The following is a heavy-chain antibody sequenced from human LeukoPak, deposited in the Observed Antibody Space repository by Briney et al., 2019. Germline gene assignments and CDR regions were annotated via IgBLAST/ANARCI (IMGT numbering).Heavy chain of an antibody. J-gene: IGHJ5*02. CDR2: ISGSGGST. D-gene: IGHD6-19*01. CDR3: AKDSIAVAGWFDP. Sequence: GGSLRLSCAASGFTFDNHAMGWVRQAPGKGLEWVSAISGSGGSTYYADSVKGRFTISRDNSKNTLYLQMNSLRAEDTAVYYCAKDSIAVAGWFDPWGQGTLVTVSS. CDR1: GFTFDNHA. V-gene: IGHV3-23*01.